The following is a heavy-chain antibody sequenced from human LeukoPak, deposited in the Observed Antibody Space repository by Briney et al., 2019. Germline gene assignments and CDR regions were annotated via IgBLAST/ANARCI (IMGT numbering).Heavy chain of an antibody. Sequence: SETLSLTCTVPGGSISSYYWSWIRQPPGKGLEWIGYIYYSGSTNYNPSLKSRVTISVDTSKNQFSLKLSSVTAADTAVYYCARGRSGSYPDYWGQGTLVTVSS. CDR2: IYYSGST. CDR3: ARGRSGSYPDY. D-gene: IGHD1-26*01. V-gene: IGHV4-59*08. CDR1: GGSISSYY. J-gene: IGHJ4*02.